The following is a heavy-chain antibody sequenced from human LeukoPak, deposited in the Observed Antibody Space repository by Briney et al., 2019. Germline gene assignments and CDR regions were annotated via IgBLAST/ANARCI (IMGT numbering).Heavy chain of an antibody. D-gene: IGHD2-21*01. CDR2: IYGGGSR. CDR3: ASAREYCGGSECYEYFQH. CDR1: GFTVRTHS. Sequence: GGSLRLSCAASGFTVRTHSMSWVRQAPGKGLEWVSVIYGGGSRYYADSVNGRFTISRDSSKNTLFLQMNSLRAEDTALYYCASAREYCGGSECYEYFQHGGQGTLVTVSS. V-gene: IGHV3-53*01. J-gene: IGHJ1*01.